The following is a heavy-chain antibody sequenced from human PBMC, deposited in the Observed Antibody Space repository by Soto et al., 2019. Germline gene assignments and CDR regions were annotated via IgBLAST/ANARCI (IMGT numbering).Heavy chain of an antibody. Sequence: SETLSLTCTVSGGSTSSYYWSWIRQPPGKGLEWIGYIFYSGSTNYNPSLESRVTISVDTSRNQFSLKLSSVTAADTAVYYCARRRPYDILTGYYSGRAFAIWRQGTMVTVSS. D-gene: IGHD3-9*01. CDR3: ARRRPYDILTGYYSGRAFAI. CDR2: IFYSGST. J-gene: IGHJ3*02. CDR1: GGSTSSYY. V-gene: IGHV4-59*01.